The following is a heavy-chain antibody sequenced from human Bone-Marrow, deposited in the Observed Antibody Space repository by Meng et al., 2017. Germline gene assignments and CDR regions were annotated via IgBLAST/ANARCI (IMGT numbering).Heavy chain of an antibody. CDR1: GYSISSGFY. J-gene: IGHJ4*02. V-gene: IGHV4-38-2*02. D-gene: IGHD5-12*01. CDR2: NYHSGST. CDR3: AVGGYSGYDVYDY. Sequence: SETLSLTCTVSGYSISSGFYWGWIRQPPGKGLEWIGSNYHSGSTYDNPSLKSRVTISGDTSKNQFSLKMSYVTAADTAVYDCAVGGYSGYDVYDYWGQGALVTVSS.